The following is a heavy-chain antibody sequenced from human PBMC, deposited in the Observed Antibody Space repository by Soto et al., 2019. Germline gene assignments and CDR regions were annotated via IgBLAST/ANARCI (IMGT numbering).Heavy chain of an antibody. J-gene: IGHJ4*02. D-gene: IGHD5-18*01. CDR1: GGAISSYY. CDR2: IYSGGGT. CDR3: ARAYSYGDTFDY. V-gene: IGHV4-4*07. Sequence: PSETLSLTCTVSGGAISSYYWSWIRQSAGKGLEWIGRIYSGGGTNYNPSLKSRVTMSVDTSKNQFSLKLNSVTAADTAVYYCARAYSYGDTFDYWGQGTLVTVSS.